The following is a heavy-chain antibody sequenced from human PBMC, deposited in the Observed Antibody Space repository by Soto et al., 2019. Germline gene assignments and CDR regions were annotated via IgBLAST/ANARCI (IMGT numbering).Heavy chain of an antibody. V-gene: IGHV3-33*01. CDR1: GFTFSSYG. CDR2: IWYDGSNK. D-gene: IGHD3-22*01. Sequence: GESLKISCAASGFTFSSYGMHWVRQAPGKGLEWVAVIWYDGSNKYYADSVKGRFTISRDNSKNTLYLQMNSLRAEDTAVYYCARDLTGGYYDSSGYYYTQDYYYYYGMDVWGQGTTVTVSS. CDR3: ARDLTGGYYDSSGYYYTQDYYYYYGMDV. J-gene: IGHJ6*02.